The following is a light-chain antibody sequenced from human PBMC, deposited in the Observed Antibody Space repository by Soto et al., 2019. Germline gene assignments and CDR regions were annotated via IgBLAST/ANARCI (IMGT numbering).Light chain of an antibody. CDR3: SSYAGSSNV. J-gene: IGLJ1*01. V-gene: IGLV2-8*01. CDR2: EVN. Sequence: QSVLTQPPSASGSPGQSVAISCTGTSRDDGGYNYVSWYQQHPGKAPKLMIYEVNNRPSGVPDRFSGSKSGNTASLTVSGLQAEDEADYYCSSYAGSSNVFGTGTKVTVL. CDR1: SRDDGGYNY.